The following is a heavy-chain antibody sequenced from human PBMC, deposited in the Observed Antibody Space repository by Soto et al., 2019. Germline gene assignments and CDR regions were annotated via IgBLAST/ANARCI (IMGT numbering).Heavy chain of an antibody. CDR3: ARGGLGGWGSSYSYYGMDV. CDR2: IYHSGST. D-gene: IGHD3-16*01. J-gene: IGHJ6*02. CDR1: GYSISSGYY. V-gene: IGHV4-38-2*01. Sequence: PSETLSLSCAVSGYSISSGYYWGWIRQPPGKGLEGIGSIYHSGSTYYNPSLKSRGTISVDTSKNQFSLKLSSVAAADTAVYYRARGGLGGWGSSYSYYGMDVRGPGPTVTVSS.